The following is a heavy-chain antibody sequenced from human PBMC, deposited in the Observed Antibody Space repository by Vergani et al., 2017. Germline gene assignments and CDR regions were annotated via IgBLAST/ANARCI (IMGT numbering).Heavy chain of an antibody. CDR2: ISGSGDTI. D-gene: IGHD1-20*01. CDR1: GFTFSSYA. V-gene: IGHV3-23*04. J-gene: IGHJ6*02. Sequence: VQLVESGGGLVKPGGSLRVSCAASGFTFSSYAMNWVRQAPGKGLEWVSVISGSGDTIYYADSVKGRFTISRDNSKKTLYLQMNSLRAEDTAVYYCAKDTITGTTFYYGMDVWGQGTTVTVSS. CDR3: AKDTITGTTFYYGMDV.